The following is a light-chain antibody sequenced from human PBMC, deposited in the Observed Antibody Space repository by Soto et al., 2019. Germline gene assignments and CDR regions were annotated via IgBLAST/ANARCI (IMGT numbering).Light chain of an antibody. Sequence: QSALTQPRSVSGSPGHSVTISCTGTSSDVGIYDYVSWYQQHPGKAPKLMIYDVSKRPSGVPDRFSGSKSGNTASLTISGLQAEDEADYYCCSSAGSYTFARNVFGTGTKVTVL. J-gene: IGLJ1*01. CDR1: SSDVGIYDY. V-gene: IGLV2-11*01. CDR2: DVS. CDR3: CSSAGSYTFARNV.